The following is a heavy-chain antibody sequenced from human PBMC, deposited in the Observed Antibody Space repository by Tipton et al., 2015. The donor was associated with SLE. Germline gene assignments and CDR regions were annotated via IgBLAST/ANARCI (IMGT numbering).Heavy chain of an antibody. J-gene: IGHJ6*04. CDR3: ARLQYIFAGMDV. CDR1: GGSISNSRYF. D-gene: IGHD3-9*01. Sequence: TLSLTCTVSGGSISNSRYFWAWIRQPPGKGLEWIGSIYYTGSTYHNPSLKSRVSISLDTSKGQLSLKLSSVSAADTAVYYCARLQYIFAGMDVWGRGTTVTVSS. V-gene: IGHV4-39*07. CDR2: IYYTGST.